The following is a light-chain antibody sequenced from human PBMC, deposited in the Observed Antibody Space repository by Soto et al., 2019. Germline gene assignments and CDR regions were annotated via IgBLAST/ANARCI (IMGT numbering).Light chain of an antibody. CDR1: SYNIGNNY. J-gene: IGLJ2*01. Sequence: CAGNSYNIGNNYVSWYQQLPGTAPKLLIYDNYKRLSGIPDRFSGFKSDTTGTLVITGLQTGDEAEYYCGTWDSSLSAGVFGGGTKLTVL. V-gene: IGLV1-51*01. CDR3: GTWDSSLSAGV. CDR2: DNY.